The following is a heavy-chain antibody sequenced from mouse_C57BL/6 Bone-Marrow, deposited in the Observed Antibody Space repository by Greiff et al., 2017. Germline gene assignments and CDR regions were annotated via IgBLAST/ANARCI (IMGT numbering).Heavy chain of an antibody. D-gene: IGHD2-4*01. CDR3: ARRVYCEHVGY. Sequence: VQLQQSGPELVKPGASVKISCKASGYAFSSSWMNWVKQRPGKGLEWIGRIYPGDGDTNYNGKFKGKATLTADKSSSTAYMQLSSLTSEDSAVYFCARRVYCEHVGYWGQGTTLTVSS. CDR1: GYAFSSSW. CDR2: IYPGDGDT. J-gene: IGHJ2*01. V-gene: IGHV1-82*01.